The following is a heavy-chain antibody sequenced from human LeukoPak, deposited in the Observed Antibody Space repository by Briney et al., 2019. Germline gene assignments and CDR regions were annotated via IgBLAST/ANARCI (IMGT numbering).Heavy chain of an antibody. Sequence: SVKVSCKASGGTFSSYAISWVRQAPGQGLERMGGIIPIFGTANYAQKFQGRVTITADESTSTAYMELSSLRSEDTAVYYCARDRCSSTSCHLGYYYYMDVWGKGTTVTISS. CDR1: GGTFSSYA. D-gene: IGHD2-2*01. J-gene: IGHJ6*03. V-gene: IGHV1-69*13. CDR3: ARDRCSSTSCHLGYYYYMDV. CDR2: IIPIFGTA.